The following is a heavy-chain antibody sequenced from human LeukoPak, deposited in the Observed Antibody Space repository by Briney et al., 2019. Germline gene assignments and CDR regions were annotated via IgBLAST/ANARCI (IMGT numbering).Heavy chain of an antibody. V-gene: IGHV4-59*12. CDR3: ARGGVVVTASFDY. J-gene: IGHJ4*02. CDR2: IYYSGST. Sequence: PSETLSLTCTVSGGSISNYYWSWIRQPPEKGLEWIGYIYYSGSTNYNPSLKSRVTISVDTSKSQFSLKLSSVTAADTAVYYCARGGVVVTASFDYWGQGTLVTVSS. D-gene: IGHD2-21*02. CDR1: GGSISNYY.